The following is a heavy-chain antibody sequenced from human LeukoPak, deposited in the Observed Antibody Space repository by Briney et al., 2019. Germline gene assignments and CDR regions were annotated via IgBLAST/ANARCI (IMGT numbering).Heavy chain of an antibody. CDR2: INHSGST. V-gene: IGHV4-34*01. J-gene: IGHJ6*02. D-gene: IGHD6-13*01. CDR1: GGSFSGYY. CDR3: ARDRQIRQQLPGDYYYYGMDV. Sequence: SETLSLTCAVYGGSFSGYYWSWIRQPPGKGLEWIGEINHSGSTNYNPSLKSRVTISVDTSKNQFSLKLSSVTAADTAVYYCARDRQIRQQLPGDYYYYGMDVWGQGTTVTVSS.